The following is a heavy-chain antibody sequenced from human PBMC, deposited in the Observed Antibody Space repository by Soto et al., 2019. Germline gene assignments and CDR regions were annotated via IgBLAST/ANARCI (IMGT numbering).Heavy chain of an antibody. V-gene: IGHV3-23*01. CDR1: GFTFSSYA. J-gene: IGHJ4*02. CDR2: ISAGGGST. Sequence: EVQLLESGGGLVQPGGSLRLSCAASGFTFSSYAMSWVRQAPGKGLEWVSTISAGGGSTYYADSVKVRFNISRDNTKNTLYLQMNSLRAEDTAVYYCAKDTGLGGTGSLCFDYWGQGTLVTVSS. D-gene: IGHD1-1*01. CDR3: AKDTGLGGTGSLCFDY.